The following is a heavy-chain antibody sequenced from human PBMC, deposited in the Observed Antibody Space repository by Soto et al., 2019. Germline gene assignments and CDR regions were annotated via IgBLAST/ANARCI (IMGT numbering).Heavy chain of an antibody. D-gene: IGHD2-8*01. V-gene: IGHV4-31*03. CDR1: GGSISSGAYY. CDR2: IYHSGST. Sequence: SETLSLTCTVSGGSISSGAYYWSWIRQHPGKGLKWIGYIYHSGSTYYNPSLKSRVTISVDTSKNQFSLKLSSVTAADTAVYYCARYCTNAGCSSSMDVWGQGTTVTVSS. J-gene: IGHJ6*02. CDR3: ARYCTNAGCSSSMDV.